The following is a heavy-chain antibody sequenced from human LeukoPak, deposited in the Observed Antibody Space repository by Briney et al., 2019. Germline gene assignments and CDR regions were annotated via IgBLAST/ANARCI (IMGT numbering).Heavy chain of an antibody. CDR2: IFYSGTT. D-gene: IGHD1-14*01. CDR1: GGAISGYY. CDR3: SRTNQIDETAFDI. V-gene: IGHV4-59*01. J-gene: IGHJ3*02. Sequence: PSETLSLTCTVSGGAISGYYWSWIRQPPGKGMEWIGYIFYSGTTNYNPPLKSRVTIPVDTSKKRFSLKLSSVTAPDTAVYYFSRTNQIDETAFDIWGQGTMVSVSS.